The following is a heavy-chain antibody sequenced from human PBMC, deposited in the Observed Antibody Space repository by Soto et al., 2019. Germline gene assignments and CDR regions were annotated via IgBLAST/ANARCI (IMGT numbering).Heavy chain of an antibody. D-gene: IGHD2-21*01. CDR1: GFTFSDFW. V-gene: IGHV3-74*01. Sequence: EVQLVESGGGLVQPGGSLRLSCAASGFTFSDFWLHWVRQAPEKGLVWVSRIKSDGGSANYADSVKGRFTIFRDNAKNTVYLQMDSLRAEDPAVYYCARGAKGAYYVDVWGKGTTVTVSS. CDR2: IKSDGGSA. J-gene: IGHJ6*03. CDR3: ARGAKGAYYVDV.